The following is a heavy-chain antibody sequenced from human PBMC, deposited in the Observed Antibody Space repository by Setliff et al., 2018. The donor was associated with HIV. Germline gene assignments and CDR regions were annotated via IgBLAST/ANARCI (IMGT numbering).Heavy chain of an antibody. Sequence: PSETLSLTCAVYGGSFSDYYWNWIRQPPGKGLEWIGEINHSGRTKYSPSLRSRVTTSVDTSKNQFSLKLSSVTAADTAVYYCARVGSGWSVGWFDPWGQGALVTVSS. CDR1: GGSFSDYY. D-gene: IGHD6-13*01. V-gene: IGHV4-34*01. CDR2: INHSGRT. J-gene: IGHJ5*02. CDR3: ARVGSGWSVGWFDP.